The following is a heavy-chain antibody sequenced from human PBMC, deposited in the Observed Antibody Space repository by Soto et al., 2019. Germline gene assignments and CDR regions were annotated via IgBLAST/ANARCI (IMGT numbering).Heavy chain of an antibody. Sequence: PSETLSLTCAVYGGSFSGYYWSWIRQPPGKGLEWIGEINHSGSTNYNPSLKSRVTISVDTSKNQFSLKLGSVTAADTAVYYCARLGGYYQALDSWGQGTLVTVS. D-gene: IGHD3-22*01. CDR1: GGSFSGYY. J-gene: IGHJ4*02. V-gene: IGHV4-34*01. CDR2: INHSGST. CDR3: ARLGGYYQALDS.